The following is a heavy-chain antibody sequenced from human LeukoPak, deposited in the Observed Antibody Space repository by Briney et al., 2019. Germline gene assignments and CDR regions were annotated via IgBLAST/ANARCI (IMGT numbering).Heavy chain of an antibody. Sequence: SETLSLTCAVYGGSFSSYYWSWVRQPPGKGLEWIGSIYYSGSTYYNPSLKSRVTISVDTSKNQFYLKLSAVTAADTAVYYCARVRHGAFDIWGQGTMVTVSS. V-gene: IGHV4-59*01. CDR1: GGSFSSYY. J-gene: IGHJ3*02. CDR2: IYYSGST. CDR3: ARVRHGAFDI.